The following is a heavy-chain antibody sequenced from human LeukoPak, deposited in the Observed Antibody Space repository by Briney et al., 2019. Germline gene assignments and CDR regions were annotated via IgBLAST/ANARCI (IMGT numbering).Heavy chain of an antibody. V-gene: IGHV3-21*01. CDR2: ISSSSSYI. D-gene: IGHD3-16*02. CDR1: GFTFSSYG. CDR3: ARGRDPVIPGFDY. J-gene: IGHJ4*02. Sequence: GGSLRLSCAASGFTFSSYGMHWVRQAPGKGLEWVSSISSSSSYIYYADSVKGRFTISRDNAKNSLYLQMNSLRAEDTAVYYCARGRDPVIPGFDYWGQGTLVTVSS.